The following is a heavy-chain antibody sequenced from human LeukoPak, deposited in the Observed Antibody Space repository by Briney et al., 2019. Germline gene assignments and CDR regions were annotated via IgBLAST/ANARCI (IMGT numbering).Heavy chain of an antibody. CDR1: GGSFSGYY. V-gene: IGHV4-34*01. J-gene: IGHJ4*02. Sequence: SETLSLTCAVYGGSFSGYYWSWIRQPPGKGLEWIGEINHSGSTNYNPSLKSRVTISVDTSKNQFSLKLSSRTAADTAVYYCARSSGSGYGPGSYYRPLYYFDYWGQGTLVTVSS. D-gene: IGHD3-10*01. CDR3: ARSSGSGYGPGSYYRPLYYFDY. CDR2: INHSGST.